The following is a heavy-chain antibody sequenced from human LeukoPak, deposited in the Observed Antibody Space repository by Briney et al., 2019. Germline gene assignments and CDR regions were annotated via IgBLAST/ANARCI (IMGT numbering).Heavy chain of an antibody. J-gene: IGHJ4*02. CDR2: IYSGGST. CDR1: GFTVSSSY. V-gene: IGHV3-53*01. D-gene: IGHD1-14*01. Sequence: GGSLRLSCAASGFTVSSSYMSWVRQAPGKGLEWVSVIYSGGSTYYADSVKGRFTISRDNSKNTLYLQMNSLRAEDTAVYYCAREVYPEYYFDYWGQGTLVTVSS. CDR3: AREVYPEYYFDY.